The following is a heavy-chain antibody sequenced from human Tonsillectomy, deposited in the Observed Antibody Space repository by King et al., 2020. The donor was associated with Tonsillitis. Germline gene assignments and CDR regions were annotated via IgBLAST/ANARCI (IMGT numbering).Heavy chain of an antibody. CDR3: AKDSSSSWYVGARWFDP. CDR2: ISWNSGSI. CDR1: GFTFDDYA. D-gene: IGHD6-13*01. Sequence: VQLVESGGGLVQPGRSLRLSCAASGFTFDDYAMHWVRQAPGKGLEWVSGISWNSGSIGYADSVKGRFTISSDNAKNSLYLQMNSLRAEDTALYYCAKDSSSSWYVGARWFDPSGQGTLVTVSS. J-gene: IGHJ5*02. V-gene: IGHV3-9*01.